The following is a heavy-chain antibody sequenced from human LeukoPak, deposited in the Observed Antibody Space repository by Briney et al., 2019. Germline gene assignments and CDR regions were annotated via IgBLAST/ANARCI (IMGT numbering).Heavy chain of an antibody. V-gene: IGHV3-21*01. CDR1: GFAFSTYS. CDR3: ARGGRYCSGGTCYGTFDI. Sequence: GGSLRLSCAASGFAFSTYSMGWVRQAPGKGLEWVSSMSGGSDYIYCADSVKGRFIMSRDNAKNSLYLQMNSLRAEDTALYYCARGGRYCSGGTCYGTFDIWGQGTTVTVSS. D-gene: IGHD2-15*01. J-gene: IGHJ3*02. CDR2: MSGGSDYI.